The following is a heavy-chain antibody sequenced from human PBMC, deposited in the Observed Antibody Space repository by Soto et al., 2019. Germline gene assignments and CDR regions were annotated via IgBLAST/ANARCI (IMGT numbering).Heavy chain of an antibody. Sequence: SETLSLTCAVYGGSFSAYFWSWIRQPPGKGLEWIGEINHSGSTNYNPSLTRRATLSVDTSKNQVSLKLTSVTAADTAVYYCARLASGWQYYYFDFWGRGTPVTVSS. CDR1: GGSFSAYF. V-gene: IGHV4-34*01. J-gene: IGHJ2*01. CDR2: INHSGST. D-gene: IGHD6-19*01. CDR3: ARLASGWQYYYFDF.